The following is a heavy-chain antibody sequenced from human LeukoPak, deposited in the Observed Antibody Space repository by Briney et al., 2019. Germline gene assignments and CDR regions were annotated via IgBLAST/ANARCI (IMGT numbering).Heavy chain of an antibody. CDR3: ASLRSAFDP. D-gene: IGHD3-3*01. CDR1: GGSISSGGYY. V-gene: IGHV4-30-2*01. J-gene: IGHJ5*02. Sequence: SETLSLTCTVSGGSISSGGYYWSWIRQPPGKGLEWIGYIYHSGSTYYNPSLKSRVTISVDRSKNQFSLKLSSVTAADTAVNYCASLRSAFDPWGQGTLVTVSS. CDR2: IYHSGST.